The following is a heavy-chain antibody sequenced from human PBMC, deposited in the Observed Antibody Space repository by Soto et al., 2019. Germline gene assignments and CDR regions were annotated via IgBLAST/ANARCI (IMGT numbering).Heavy chain of an antibody. D-gene: IGHD2-15*01. CDR2: IYWDDDK. Sequence: SGPTLVNPTQTLTLTCTFSGFSLSTTGVGVGWIRQPPGKALEWLGLIYWDDDKRYSPSLKSRLTITKDTSKNQVVLTMKNMDTVDTATYYCLPRGWPPPGAEDITPFAPGGREPWSPSPQ. V-gene: IGHV2-5*02. CDR1: GFSLSTTGVG. CDR3: LPRGWPPPGAEDITPFAP. J-gene: IGHJ5*02.